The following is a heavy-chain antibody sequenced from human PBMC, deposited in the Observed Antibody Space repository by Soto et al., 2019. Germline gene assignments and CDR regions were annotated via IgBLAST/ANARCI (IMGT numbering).Heavy chain of an antibody. CDR2: IVVGRGNT. J-gene: IGHJ3*02. Sequence: SVKVSCKASGFTFTSSAMQWVRQARGQRLEWKGWIVVGRGNTNYARKFQERGTNTRDMSTSTAYMELSSLRSEDTAVYYCAVADCSSTSCYVLDAFDIWGQGAMVTVSS. D-gene: IGHD2-2*01. CDR1: GFTFTSSA. V-gene: IGHV1-58*02. CDR3: AVADCSSTSCYVLDAFDI.